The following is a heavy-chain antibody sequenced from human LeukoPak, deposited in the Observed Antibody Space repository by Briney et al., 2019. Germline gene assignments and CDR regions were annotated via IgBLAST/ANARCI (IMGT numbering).Heavy chain of an antibody. CDR3: ATSGGYSYVG. CDR2: ISSYNPNT. V-gene: IGHV1-18*04. D-gene: IGHD5-18*01. CDR1: GYTFTYYY. Sequence: AAXKISCKVSGYTFTYYYMHWVEQAPGKGIELMLCISSYNPNTTYAHTLHGTVTMTTDTSTSTAYMELRSLRSDDTAVYYCATSGGYSYVGWGQGTLVTVSS. J-gene: IGHJ4*02.